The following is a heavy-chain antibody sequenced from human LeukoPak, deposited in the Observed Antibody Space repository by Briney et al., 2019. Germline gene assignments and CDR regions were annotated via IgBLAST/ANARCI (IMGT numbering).Heavy chain of an antibody. Sequence: SETLSLTCAVYGGSFSGYYWSWIRQPPGKGLEWIGEINHSGSTNYNPSLKSRVTISVDTSKNQFSLKLSSVTAADTAVYYCARKGDNSTWYDDYWGQGTLLTVSS. CDR1: GGSFSGYY. CDR3: ARKGDNSTWYDDY. D-gene: IGHD6-13*01. V-gene: IGHV4-34*01. CDR2: INHSGST. J-gene: IGHJ4*02.